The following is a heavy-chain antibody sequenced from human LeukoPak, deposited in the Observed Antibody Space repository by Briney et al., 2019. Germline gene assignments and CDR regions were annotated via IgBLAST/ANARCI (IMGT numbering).Heavy chain of an antibody. CDR3: ARGSSVLNDFWSGYYTRFDP. V-gene: IGHV4-34*01. CDR1: GGSFSGYY. Sequence: PSETLSLTCAVYGGSFSGYYWSWIRQPPGKGLEWIGEINHGGSTNYNPSLKSRVTISVDTSKNQFSLKLSSVTAADTAVYYCARGSSVLNDFWSGYYTRFDPWGQGTLATVSS. CDR2: INHGGST. J-gene: IGHJ5*02. D-gene: IGHD3-3*01.